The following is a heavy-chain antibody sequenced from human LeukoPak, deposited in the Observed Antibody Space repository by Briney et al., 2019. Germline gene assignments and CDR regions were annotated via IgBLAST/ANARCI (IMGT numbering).Heavy chain of an antibody. V-gene: IGHV1-2*02. J-gene: IGHJ5*02. Sequence: GASVKVSCKASGYTFTGYYMHWVRQAPGQGLEWMGWINPNSGGTNYAQKFQGRVTMTRDTSISTAYMELSRLRSDDTAVYYCARDGYRGYSGYDPACPNWFDPWGQGTLVTVSS. CDR2: INPNSGGT. CDR3: ARDGYRGYSGYDPACPNWFDP. D-gene: IGHD5-12*01. CDR1: GYTFTGYY.